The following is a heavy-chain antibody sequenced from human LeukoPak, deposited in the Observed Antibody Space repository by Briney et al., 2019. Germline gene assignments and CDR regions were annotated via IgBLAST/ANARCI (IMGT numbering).Heavy chain of an antibody. Sequence: SETLSLTCTVSGGSISTCYWSWFRQPPGKGLEWIAYIYYSGTTNYNPSLKSRVTISVDTSKNQFSLKLTSVTAADTAVYYCARHKDRSYGSGVDWFDPWGQGTLVTVSS. J-gene: IGHJ5*02. CDR1: GGSISTCY. CDR2: IYYSGTT. CDR3: ARHKDRSYGSGVDWFDP. D-gene: IGHD3-10*01. V-gene: IGHV4-59*08.